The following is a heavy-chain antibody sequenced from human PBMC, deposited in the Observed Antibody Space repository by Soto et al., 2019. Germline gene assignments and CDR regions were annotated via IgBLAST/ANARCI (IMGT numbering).Heavy chain of an antibody. CDR1: GDSVSSDSAA. V-gene: IGHV6-1*01. D-gene: IGHD6-19*01. CDR3: VRSRVFIAVTSVTNYYYYYGMDV. Sequence: PSQTLSLTCATSGDSVSSDSAAWNWIRQSPSRGLEWLGRAYYRSKWYIEYAPSVNSRITINPDTSKNQLSLQLISVNPEDTAVYYCVRSRVFIAVTSVTNYYYYYGMDVWGQGTTVTVSS. J-gene: IGHJ6*02. CDR2: AYYRSKWYI.